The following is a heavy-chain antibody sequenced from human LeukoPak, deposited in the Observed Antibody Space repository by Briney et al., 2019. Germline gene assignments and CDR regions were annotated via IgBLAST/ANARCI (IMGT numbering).Heavy chain of an antibody. CDR3: ARTKALRYYYGSGSYEDY. Sequence: GGSLRLSCAASGFIFSSFAMSWVRQAPGKGLKWVSTISGSDGGTYYADSVKGRFTISRDNSKNTLYLQMNSLRAEDTAVYYCARTKALRYYYGSGSYEDYWGQGTLVTVSS. CDR1: GFIFSSFA. V-gene: IGHV3-23*01. D-gene: IGHD3-10*01. J-gene: IGHJ4*02. CDR2: ISGSDGGT.